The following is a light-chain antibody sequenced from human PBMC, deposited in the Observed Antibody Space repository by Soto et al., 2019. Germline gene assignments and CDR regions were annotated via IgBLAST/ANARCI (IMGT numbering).Light chain of an antibody. CDR3: QQYNSYSGT. CDR2: DAS. Sequence: IQMTQSPSTLSASVGDRVTITCRASQSISSWLAWYQQKPGKAPKLLIYDASSLESGVPSRFSGSGSGTEFTLTISSLQPDDFATYYCQQYNSYSGTFGQGTRWIS. CDR1: QSISSW. V-gene: IGKV1-5*01. J-gene: IGKJ1*01.